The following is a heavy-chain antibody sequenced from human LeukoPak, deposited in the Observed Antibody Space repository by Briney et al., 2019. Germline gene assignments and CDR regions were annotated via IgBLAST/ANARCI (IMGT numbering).Heavy chain of an antibody. CDR2: ISSSSSYI. CDR3: AGEPGVGAISDY. J-gene: IGHJ4*02. CDR1: GFTFSSYS. Sequence: GGSLRLSCAASGFTFSSYSMNWVRQAPGKGLEWVSSISSSSSYIYYADSVKGRFTISRDNAKNSLYLQMNSLRAEDTAVYYCAGEPGVGAISDYWGQGTLVTVSS. D-gene: IGHD1-26*01. V-gene: IGHV3-21*01.